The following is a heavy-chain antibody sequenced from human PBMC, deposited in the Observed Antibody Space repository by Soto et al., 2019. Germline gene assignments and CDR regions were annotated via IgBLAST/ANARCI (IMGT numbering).Heavy chain of an antibody. D-gene: IGHD3-22*01. J-gene: IGHJ3*02. Sequence: GESLKISCKGSGYSFTSYWIGWVRQMPGKGLEWMGIIYPGDSDTRYSPSFQGQVTISADKPISTAYLQWSSLKASDTAMYYCARPRGGAYYYDSSGYGAFDIWGQGTMVTVSS. CDR1: GYSFTSYW. CDR3: ARPRGGAYYYDSSGYGAFDI. V-gene: IGHV5-51*04. CDR2: IYPGDSDT.